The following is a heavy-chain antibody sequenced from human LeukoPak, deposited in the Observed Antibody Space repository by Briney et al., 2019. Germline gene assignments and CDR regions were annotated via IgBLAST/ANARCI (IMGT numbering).Heavy chain of an antibody. CDR1: GYIFTNYD. CDR2: MNPNSGNT. D-gene: IGHD6-19*01. Sequence: ASVKVSCKASGYIFTNYDINWVRQATGQGLEWMGWMNPNSGNTGYAQKFQGRVAMTRNTSISTAYMELSSLRSEDTAVYYCARGTGGSGWDYYYYYYYMDVWGKGTTVTVSS. J-gene: IGHJ6*03. CDR3: ARGTGGSGWDYYYYYYYMDV. V-gene: IGHV1-8*01.